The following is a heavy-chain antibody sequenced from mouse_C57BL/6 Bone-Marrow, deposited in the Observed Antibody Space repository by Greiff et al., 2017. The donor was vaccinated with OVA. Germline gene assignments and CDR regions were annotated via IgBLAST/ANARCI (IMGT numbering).Heavy chain of an antibody. Sequence: VQLQQPGAELVKPGASVKLSCKASGYTFTSYWMHWVKQRPGQGLEWIGMIHPNSGSTNYNEKFKSKATLTVDKSSSTAYMQLSSLTSDDSAVYYCARGEIYYYGSSPYYFDYWGQGTTLTVSS. V-gene: IGHV1-64*01. J-gene: IGHJ2*01. D-gene: IGHD1-1*01. CDR1: GYTFTSYW. CDR2: IHPNSGST. CDR3: ARGEIYYYGSSPYYFDY.